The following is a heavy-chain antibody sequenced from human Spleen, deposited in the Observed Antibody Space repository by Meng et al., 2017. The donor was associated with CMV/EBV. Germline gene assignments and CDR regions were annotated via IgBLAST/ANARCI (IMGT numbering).Heavy chain of an antibody. V-gene: IGHV3-48*04. J-gene: IGHJ3*01. CDR3: ARDRLGGSFDV. CDR2: ININSNNR. CDR1: GFTLSTYD. Sequence: GRSLKISCAASGFTLSTYDFNWVRQAPGKGLEWISFININSNNRFYADSVRGRFTISRDNSKNSLYLQMNSLRAEDTAVYYCARDRLGGSFDVWGQGTMVTVSS. D-gene: IGHD2-15*01.